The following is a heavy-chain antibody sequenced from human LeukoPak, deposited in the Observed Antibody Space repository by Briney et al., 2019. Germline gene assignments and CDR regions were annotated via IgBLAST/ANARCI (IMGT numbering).Heavy chain of an antibody. J-gene: IGHJ4*02. CDR2: INHSGST. CDR1: GGSFSGYY. Sequence: PSETLSLTCAVYGGSFSGYYWSWIRQPPGKGLEWIGEINHSGSTNYNPSLKSRVTISVDTSKNQFSLKLSSVTAADTAVYYCAGLRGVWGSYRYLVFDYWGQGTLVTVSS. D-gene: IGHD3-16*02. CDR3: AGLRGVWGSYRYLVFDY. V-gene: IGHV4-34*01.